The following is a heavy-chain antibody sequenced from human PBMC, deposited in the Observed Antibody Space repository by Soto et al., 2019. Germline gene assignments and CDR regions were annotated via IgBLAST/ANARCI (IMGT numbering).Heavy chain of an antibody. Sequence: QVQLVQSGAEVKKPGSSVKASCKASGGTFSGYAISWVRQAPGQGLEWMGGIIPIFGTANYAQKFQGRVTITADESTITAYMELSSLRSEDTAVYYCARVVREYQNFNYYYYGMDIWGQGTTVTVSS. CDR1: GGTFSGYA. J-gene: IGHJ6*02. D-gene: IGHD2-2*01. CDR3: ARVVREYQNFNYYYYGMDI. CDR2: IIPIFGTA. V-gene: IGHV1-69*12.